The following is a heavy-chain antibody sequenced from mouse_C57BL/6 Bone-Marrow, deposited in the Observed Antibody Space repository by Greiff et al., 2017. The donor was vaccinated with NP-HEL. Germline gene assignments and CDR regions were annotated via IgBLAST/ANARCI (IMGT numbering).Heavy chain of an antibody. CDR3: ARWEDYFDY. D-gene: IGHD4-1*01. V-gene: IGHV1-26*01. CDR1: GYTFTDYY. CDR2: INPNNGGT. J-gene: IGHJ2*01. Sequence: VQLQQSGPELVKPGASVKISCKASGYTFTDYYMNWVKQSHGKSLEWIGDINPNNGGTSYNQKFKGKATLTVDKSSSTAYMELRSRTSEDSAVYYCARWEDYFDYWGQGTTLTVSS.